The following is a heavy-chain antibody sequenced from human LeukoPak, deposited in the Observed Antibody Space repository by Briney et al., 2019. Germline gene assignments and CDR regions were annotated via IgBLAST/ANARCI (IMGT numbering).Heavy chain of an antibody. CDR3: ARGRWEFGPTDFDY. CDR1: GFTFSSYA. CDR2: ISYDGSNK. V-gene: IGHV3-30*01. J-gene: IGHJ4*02. D-gene: IGHD1-26*01. Sequence: GGSLRLSSAASGFTFSSYAMHGVRQAPGKGLERWAVISYDGSNKYYADSVNGRFTISRENSKNTLYLQMNSLRAGETAVYYCARGRWEFGPTDFDYWGEGSLVTVYS.